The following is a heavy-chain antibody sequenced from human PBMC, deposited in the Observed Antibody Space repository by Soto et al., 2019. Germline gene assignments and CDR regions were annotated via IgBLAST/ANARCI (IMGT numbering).Heavy chain of an antibody. J-gene: IGHJ4*02. CDR2: INREEYST. V-gene: IGHV3-74*01. CDR3: ARDYDSSGYNSGY. Sequence: GGPLRLSCAASGFTFSSYWLYWIRQVPGEGLVWVSRINREEYSTIYTNSVKGRITLSRDNAKNTLYLQMNSLRVEDTAVYYCARDYDSSGYNSGYWGQGTLVTVSS. CDR1: GFTFSSYW. D-gene: IGHD3-22*01.